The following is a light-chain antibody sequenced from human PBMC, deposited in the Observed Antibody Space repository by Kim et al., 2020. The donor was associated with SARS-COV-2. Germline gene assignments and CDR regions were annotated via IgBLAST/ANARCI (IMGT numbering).Light chain of an antibody. Sequence: GQSSTISCTGTRRDVGGYNYVSWYQQHPGKAPKLMIYDVSNRPSGVSNRFSGSKSGNTASLTISGLQAEDEADYYCSSDTSSSTVVFGGGTQLTVL. J-gene: IGLJ2*01. V-gene: IGLV2-14*03. CDR1: RRDVGGYNY. CDR3: SSDTSSSTVV. CDR2: DVS.